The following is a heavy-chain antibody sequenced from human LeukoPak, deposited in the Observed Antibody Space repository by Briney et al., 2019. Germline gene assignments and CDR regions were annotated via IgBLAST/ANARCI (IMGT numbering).Heavy chain of an antibody. D-gene: IGHD1-26*01. CDR1: GFTFDDYA. Sequence: PGRSLRLSCAASGFTFDDYAMHWVRQVPGKGLEWVSGISWNSGSIGYADSVKGRFTISRDNAKNSLYLQMNSLRAEDMASYYCAKDTLPGDSGSYPDAFDIWGQGTMVTVSS. CDR3: AKDTLPGDSGSYPDAFDI. V-gene: IGHV3-9*03. CDR2: ISWNSGSI. J-gene: IGHJ3*02.